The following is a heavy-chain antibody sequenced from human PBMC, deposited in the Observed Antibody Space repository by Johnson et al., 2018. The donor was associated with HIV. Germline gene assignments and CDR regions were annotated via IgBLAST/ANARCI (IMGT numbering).Heavy chain of an antibody. CDR1: GFTVSSNY. CDR2: IDWNGGSS. CDR3: ASGAYSGSWHASDASDI. V-gene: IGHV3-20*04. D-gene: IGHD6-13*01. J-gene: IGHJ3*02. Sequence: EVQLVESGGGLVQPGGSLRLSCAASGFTVSSNYMSWVRQAPGKGLEWVSGIDWNGGSSGYADSVKGRFSISRDHGKNSLYLQMNSLRDEDTAFYYCASGAYSGSWHASDASDIWGQGTMVTVS.